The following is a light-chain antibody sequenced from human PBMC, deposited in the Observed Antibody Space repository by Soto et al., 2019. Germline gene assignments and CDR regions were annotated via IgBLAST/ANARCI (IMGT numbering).Light chain of an antibody. CDR1: ESVIRN. CDR3: QQYNNWPPK. CDR2: GAS. Sequence: EVVMTQSPATLSVSPGERATLSCRASESVIRNLAWFQQKPGQAPRLLIYGASTRAPGVPDRFSGSGSGTEFTLTISSLQSEDFAVYYCQQYNNWPPKFGQGTKVDIK. J-gene: IGKJ1*01. V-gene: IGKV3-15*01.